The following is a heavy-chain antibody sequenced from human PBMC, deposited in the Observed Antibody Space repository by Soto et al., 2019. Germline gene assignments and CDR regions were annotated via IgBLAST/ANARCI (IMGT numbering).Heavy chain of an antibody. CDR3: SRENWFQDY. V-gene: IGHV3-7*03. CDR2: IKSDGSEQ. Sequence: GGSLRLSCAASGFTFDVYYMTWVRQAPGKGLEWVASIKSDGSEQYYVDSVKGRFTISRDNAKNSLYLQMNSLRAGDTALYYCSRENWFQDYWGQGTPVTVSS. J-gene: IGHJ4*02. CDR1: GFTFDVYY. D-gene: IGHD3-10*01.